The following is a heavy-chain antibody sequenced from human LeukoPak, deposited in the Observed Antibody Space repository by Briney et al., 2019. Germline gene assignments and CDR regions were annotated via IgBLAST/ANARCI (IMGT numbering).Heavy chain of an antibody. D-gene: IGHD3-16*01. Sequence: GGSLRLSCAASGFTFSSYGMHWVRQAPGKGLEWVAVISYDGSNKYYADSVKGRFTISRDNSKNTLYLQMNSLRAEDTAVYYCARARDEVMSEFDYWGQGTLVTVSS. J-gene: IGHJ4*02. V-gene: IGHV3-30*19. CDR1: GFTFSSYG. CDR3: ARARDEVMSEFDY. CDR2: ISYDGSNK.